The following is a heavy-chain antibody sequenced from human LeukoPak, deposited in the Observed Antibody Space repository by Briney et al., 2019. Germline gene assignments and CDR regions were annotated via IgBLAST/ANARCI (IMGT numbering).Heavy chain of an antibody. CDR2: IIPILGIA. Sequence: ASVKVSCKASGGTFSSYAISWVRQTPGQGLEWMGRIIPILGIAHYAQKFQGRVTITADKSTSTAYMELSSLRSEDTAVYYCAEGRAAAGTPGQYYYYYYGMDVWGQATTVTVSS. CDR3: AEGRAAAGTPGQYYYYYYGMDV. J-gene: IGHJ6*02. CDR1: GGTFSSYA. V-gene: IGHV1-69*04. D-gene: IGHD6-13*01.